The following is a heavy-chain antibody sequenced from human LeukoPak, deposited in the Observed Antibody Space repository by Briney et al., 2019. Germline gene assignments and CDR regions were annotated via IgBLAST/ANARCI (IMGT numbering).Heavy chain of an antibody. J-gene: IGHJ3*02. D-gene: IGHD3-22*01. CDR2: IKSSSSYI. Sequence: PGGSLRLSCAASGLTFSSYAMSWVRQAPGKGLEWGSSIKSSSSYIYYADSVKGLFTISRDNAKNSLYLQMNSLRAEDTAVYYCARVYSSGYRKYAFDIWGQGTMVTVSS. CDR3: ARVYSSGYRKYAFDI. CDR1: GLTFSSYA. V-gene: IGHV3-21*01.